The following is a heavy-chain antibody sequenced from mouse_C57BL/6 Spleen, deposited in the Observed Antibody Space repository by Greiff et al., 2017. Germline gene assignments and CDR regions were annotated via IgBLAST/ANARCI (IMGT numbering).Heavy chain of an antibody. CDR2: IDPETGGT. J-gene: IGHJ2*01. CDR1: GYTFTDYE. V-gene: IGHV1-15*01. CDR3: TRRWLLRYFDY. D-gene: IGHD2-3*01. Sequence: QVQLQQSGAELVRPGASVTLSCKASGYTFTDYEMHWVKQTPVHGLEWIGAIDPETGGTAYNQKFQGKAILTADKSSSTAYMELRSLTSEDSAVYYCTRRWLLRYFDYWGQGTTLTVSS.